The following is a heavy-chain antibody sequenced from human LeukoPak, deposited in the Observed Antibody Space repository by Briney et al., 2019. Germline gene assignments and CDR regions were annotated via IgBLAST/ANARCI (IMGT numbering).Heavy chain of an antibody. CDR2: ISSDGRNQ. V-gene: IGHV3-30*04. CDR3: AGPGGDRSFDY. J-gene: IGHJ4*02. D-gene: IGHD2-21*02. Sequence: GGSLRLSCEASGLTFSSDPMHWVRQAPGKGLEWVATISSDGRNQYYADSVKGRFTISRDNSKNTLFLQMNSLRVEDTAIYYCAGPGGDRSFDYWDQGTLVTVSS. CDR1: GLTFSSDP.